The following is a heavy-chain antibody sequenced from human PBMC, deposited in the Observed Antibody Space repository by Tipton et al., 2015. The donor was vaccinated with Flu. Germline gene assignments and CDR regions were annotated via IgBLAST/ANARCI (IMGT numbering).Heavy chain of an antibody. Sequence: GLVKPSETLSLTCGVSGDSISGYYWNWIRQSAGEGLEWIGRIYSSGDINYNPSLKNRVTMSVDTSKNEVSLKLSSVTAADTAVYYCARAWYSAFHIWGPGTVVAVSS. D-gene: IGHD1-1*01. CDR2: IYSSGDI. CDR1: GDSISGYY. CDR3: ARAWYSAFHI. V-gene: IGHV4-4*07. J-gene: IGHJ3*02.